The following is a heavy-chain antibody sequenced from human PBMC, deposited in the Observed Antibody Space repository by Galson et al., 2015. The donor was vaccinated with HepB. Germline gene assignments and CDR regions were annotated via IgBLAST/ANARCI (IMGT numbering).Heavy chain of an antibody. CDR3: ARKYFYYYYMDV. V-gene: IGHV7-4-1*02. CDR1: GYSFTSYA. Sequence: SVKVSCKASGYSFTSYAINWVRQAPGQGLEWMGWINTASRNPTYAQGFTGRFVFSMDTSVSTAYLQISSLQAEDSAVYCCARKYFYYYYMDVWGKGTAVTVSS. CDR2: INTASRNP. J-gene: IGHJ6*03.